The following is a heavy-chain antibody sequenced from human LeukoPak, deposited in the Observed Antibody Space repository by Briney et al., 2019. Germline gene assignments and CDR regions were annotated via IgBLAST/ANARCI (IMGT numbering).Heavy chain of an antibody. CDR1: GFTFSGSA. Sequence: GGSLRLSCAASGFTFSGSAMHWVRQASGKGLEWVCRIRSKANSYATAYAASVKGRFTISRDDSKNTAYLQMNSLKTEDTAVYYCTRPTVGYCSSTSCPIGIWGQGTLVTVSS. V-gene: IGHV3-73*01. J-gene: IGHJ4*02. CDR2: IRSKANSYAT. D-gene: IGHD2-2*01. CDR3: TRPTVGYCSSTSCPIGI.